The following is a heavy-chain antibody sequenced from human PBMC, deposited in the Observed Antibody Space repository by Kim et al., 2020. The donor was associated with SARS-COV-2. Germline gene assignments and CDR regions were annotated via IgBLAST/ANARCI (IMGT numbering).Heavy chain of an antibody. D-gene: IGHD3-10*01. Sequence: GGSLRLSCAASGFTFSSYAMHWVRQAPGKGLEWVAVISYDGSNKYYADSVKGRFTISRDNSKNTLYLQMNSLRAEDTAVYYCARDAMVRGVTLDYWGQGTLVTVSS. J-gene: IGHJ4*02. CDR3: ARDAMVRGVTLDY. CDR1: GFTFSSYA. V-gene: IGHV3-30*04. CDR2: ISYDGSNK.